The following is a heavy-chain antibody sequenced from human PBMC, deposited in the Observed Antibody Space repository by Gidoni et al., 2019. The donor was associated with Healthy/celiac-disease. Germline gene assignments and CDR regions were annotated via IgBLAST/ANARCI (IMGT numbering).Heavy chain of an antibody. CDR2: IGTAGDT. D-gene: IGHD3-9*01. Sequence: EVQLVESGGGLVQPGGSLSLSFSASGFTFSSYDMHWVRQATGKGLEWVSAIGTAGDTYYPGSVKGRFTISRENAKNSLYLQMNSLRAGDTAVYYCARVGPVFWAFDIWGQGTMVTVSS. CDR3: ARVGPVFWAFDI. J-gene: IGHJ3*02. V-gene: IGHV3-13*01. CDR1: GFTFSSYD.